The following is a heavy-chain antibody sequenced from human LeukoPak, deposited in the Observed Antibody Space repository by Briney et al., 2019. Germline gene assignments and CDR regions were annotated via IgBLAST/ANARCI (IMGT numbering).Heavy chain of an antibody. CDR3: ARAGSSGLPIPY. D-gene: IGHD6-19*01. Sequence: SETLSLTCTVSGGSISSYYWSWIRQPPGKGLEWIGYIYYSGSINYNPSLKSRVTISVDTFKNQFSLKLSSVTAADTAVYYCARAGSSGLPIPYWGQGTLVTVSS. J-gene: IGHJ4*02. CDR2: IYYSGSI. CDR1: GGSISSYY. V-gene: IGHV4-59*01.